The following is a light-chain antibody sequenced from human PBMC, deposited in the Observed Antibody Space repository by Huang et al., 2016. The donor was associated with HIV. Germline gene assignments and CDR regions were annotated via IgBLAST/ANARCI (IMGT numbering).Light chain of an antibody. V-gene: IGKV3-20*01. Sequence: EVVLTQSPATLSLSPGERATLSCRASQSINSRYFAWYQQRPGRAPRLLIYGASSRATGIPDRFSGTGSGTDFILTITRLEPEEFAVYYCQQYGASPLTFGGGTKVEIK. CDR2: GAS. CDR3: QQYGASPLT. J-gene: IGKJ4*01. CDR1: QSINSRY.